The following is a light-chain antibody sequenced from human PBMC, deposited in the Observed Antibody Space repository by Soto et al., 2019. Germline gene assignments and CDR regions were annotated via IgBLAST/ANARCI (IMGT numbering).Light chain of an antibody. CDR3: SASTSPVTVA. V-gene: IGLV2-14*01. Sequence: QSALTQPASVSGSPGQSITVSCTRTSSDVGDYSAVSWYQQHPGKAPKLIISDVTNRPSGVSNRFSGSKSGNTASLTISGLQAEDEADYYCSASTSPVTVAFGGGTKVT. J-gene: IGLJ2*01. CDR1: SSDVGDYSA. CDR2: DVT.